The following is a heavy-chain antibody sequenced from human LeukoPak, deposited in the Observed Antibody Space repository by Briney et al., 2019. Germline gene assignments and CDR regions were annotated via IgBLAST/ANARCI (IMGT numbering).Heavy chain of an antibody. CDR3: AEDRSGWDKTFDY. CDR2: ISWNSGSI. V-gene: IGHV3-9*01. Sequence: GGSLRLSCAASGFTFDDYAMHWVRQAPGKGLEWVSGISWNSGSIGYADSVKGRFTISRDNAKNSLYLQMNSLRAEDTALYYCAEDRSGWDKTFDYWGQGTLVTVSS. J-gene: IGHJ4*02. CDR1: GFTFDDYA. D-gene: IGHD6-19*01.